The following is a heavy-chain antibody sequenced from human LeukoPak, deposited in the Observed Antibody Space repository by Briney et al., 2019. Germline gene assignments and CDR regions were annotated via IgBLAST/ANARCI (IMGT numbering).Heavy chain of an antibody. V-gene: IGHV4-38-2*01. CDR1: GYSISSGYY. D-gene: IGHD1-26*01. J-gene: IGHJ4*02. CDR3: AREKPSSYSGSYYRFIPPYYFDY. Sequence: KPSETLSLTCAVSGYSISSGYYWGWIRQPPGKGLEWIGSIYHSGSTNYNPSLKSRVTISVDTSKNQFSLKLSSVTAADTAVYYCAREKPSSYSGSYYRFIPPYYFDYWGQGTLVTVSS. CDR2: IYHSGST.